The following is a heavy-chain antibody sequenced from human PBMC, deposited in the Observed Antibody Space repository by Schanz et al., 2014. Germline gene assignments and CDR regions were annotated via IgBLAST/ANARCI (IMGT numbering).Heavy chain of an antibody. Sequence: QVQLQESGPGLVKPSETLSLTCSVSGGDIGNYYWSWIRQPPGKGLEWIGYIHQSGGTNYNPSLKSRVPILVDTSKNQFSLSRPSRTAADTAVYYCAKFLYDDPSWGQGIRVTVSS. CDR2: IHQSGGT. CDR1: GGDIGNYY. V-gene: IGHV4-59*08. J-gene: IGHJ5*02. D-gene: IGHD3-3*01. CDR3: AKFLYDDPS.